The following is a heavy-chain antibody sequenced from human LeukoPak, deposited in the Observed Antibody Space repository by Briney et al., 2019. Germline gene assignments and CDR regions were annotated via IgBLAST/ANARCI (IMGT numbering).Heavy chain of an antibody. V-gene: IGHV4-59*08. J-gene: IGHJ5*02. CDR3: ARNKPTVDTTMVPSWFGP. Sequence: SETLSLTCTVSGGSISSYYWSWIRQPPGKGLEWIGYIYYSGSTNYNPSLKSRVTISVDTSKNQFSLKLSSVTAADTAVYYCARNKPTVDTTMVPSWFGPWGQGTLVTVSS. CDR1: GGSISSYY. CDR2: IYYSGST. D-gene: IGHD5-18*01.